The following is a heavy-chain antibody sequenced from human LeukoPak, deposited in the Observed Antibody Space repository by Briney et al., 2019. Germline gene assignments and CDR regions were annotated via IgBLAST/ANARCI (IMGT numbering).Heavy chain of an antibody. CDR2: ISNSGST. J-gene: IGHJ3*02. Sequence: SETLSLTCAVSGGSINRGTFFWTWIRKPPGKGLEWIGYISNSGSTNYHPSLKSRVTISSDTSKTQFTLKLTSMTAADTAVYYCARDSSYDSSSDAFDIWGQGTMVTVSS. CDR3: ARDSSYDSSSDAFDI. D-gene: IGHD3-22*01. V-gene: IGHV4-61*01. CDR1: GGSINRGTFF.